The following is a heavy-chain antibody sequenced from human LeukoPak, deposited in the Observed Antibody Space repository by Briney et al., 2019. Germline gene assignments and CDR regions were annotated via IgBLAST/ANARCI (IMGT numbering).Heavy chain of an antibody. CDR3: ARCSDWNYRYYFNY. CDR2: INPNSGGT. V-gene: IGHV1-2*02. J-gene: IGHJ4*02. Sequence: ASVKVSCKASGYTFTSYYIHWVRQAPGQGLEWMGWINPNSGGTNYAQKFQGRVTMTRDTSISTAYMELSRLRSDDTAVYHCARCSDWNYRYYFNYWGQGTLVTVSS. CDR1: GYTFTSYY. D-gene: IGHD1-7*01.